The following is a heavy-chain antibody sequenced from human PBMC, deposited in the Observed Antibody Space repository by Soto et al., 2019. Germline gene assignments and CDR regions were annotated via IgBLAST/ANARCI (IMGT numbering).Heavy chain of an antibody. CDR2: ISAYNGNT. CDR1: GYTFXXXX. V-gene: IGHV1-18*01. CDR3: XXXXXXESDY. J-gene: IGHJ4*02. Sequence: QVQLVQSGAEVKKPGASVKVSCKASGYTFXXXXXXXXXXXXXQGLEWMGWISAYNGNTNYAQKLQGRVTMTTDTXXXXXXXXXXXXXXXXXXXXXXXXXXXXESDYWGQGTLVTVSS.